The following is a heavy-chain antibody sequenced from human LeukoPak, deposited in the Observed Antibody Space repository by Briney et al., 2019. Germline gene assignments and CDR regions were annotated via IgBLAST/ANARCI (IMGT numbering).Heavy chain of an antibody. CDR1: GFTFSSYG. CDR2: TSYDGSNK. Sequence: GGSLRLSCAASGFTFSSYGMHWVRQAPGKGLEWVAVTSYDGSNKYYADSVKGRFTISRDNSKNTLYLQMNSLRAEDTAVYYCAKAVDSSGWFNYFDYWGQGTLVTVSS. D-gene: IGHD6-19*01. J-gene: IGHJ4*02. CDR3: AKAVDSSGWFNYFDY. V-gene: IGHV3-30*18.